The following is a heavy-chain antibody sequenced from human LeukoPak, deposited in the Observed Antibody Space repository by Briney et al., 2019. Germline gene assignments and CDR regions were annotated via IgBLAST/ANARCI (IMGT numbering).Heavy chain of an antibody. CDR2: IWYDGSNK. CDR3: SAGTAVAADF. J-gene: IGHJ4*02. Sequence: GGSLRLSCEASGFTFSTYGMHWVRQAPGKGLEWVAVIWYDGSNKNYADSVKGRFTISRDNSKNTLYLQMNSLRAEDTAVYYCSAGTAVAADFWGQGTLVTVSS. CDR1: GFTFSTYG. V-gene: IGHV3-33*01. D-gene: IGHD6-19*01.